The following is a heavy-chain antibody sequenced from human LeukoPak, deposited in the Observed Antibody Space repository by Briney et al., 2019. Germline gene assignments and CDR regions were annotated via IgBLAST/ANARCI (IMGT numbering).Heavy chain of an antibody. CDR1: GFTFSSYA. CDR2: ISSGSTYI. D-gene: IGHD1-7*01. Sequence: GGSLRLSCAASGFTFSSYAMSWVRQAPGKGLEWVSSISSGSTYIYYAGSVKGRFTISRDNAKNSVYLQMNSLRVEDTAVYYCARAEYNWNLLPDYWGQGTLVTVSS. V-gene: IGHV3-21*01. J-gene: IGHJ4*02. CDR3: ARAEYNWNLLPDY.